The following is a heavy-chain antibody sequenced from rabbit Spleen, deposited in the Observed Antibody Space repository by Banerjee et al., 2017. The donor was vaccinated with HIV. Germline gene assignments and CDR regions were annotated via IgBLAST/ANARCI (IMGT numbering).Heavy chain of an antibody. CDR3: ARDLVAVIGWNFNL. D-gene: IGHD1-1*01. CDR2: INTVTGKS. CDR1: GVSFSDKDV. Sequence: LEESGGGLVQPEGSLTLTCKASGVSFSDKDVMCWVRQAPGKGLEWIACINTVTGKSVYASWALGRFIMSRTSSTTVTLQMTSLTVADTATYFCARDLVAVIGWNFNLWGQGTLVTVS. J-gene: IGHJ4*01. V-gene: IGHV1S45*01.